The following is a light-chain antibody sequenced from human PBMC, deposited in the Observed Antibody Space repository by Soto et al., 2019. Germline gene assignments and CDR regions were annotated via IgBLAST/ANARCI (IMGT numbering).Light chain of an antibody. J-gene: IGLJ1*01. CDR1: SSDVGGYNY. V-gene: IGLV2-14*01. CDR3: SSYTGSSSYV. Sequence: SALTQPASVSGSPGQSITISCTGTSSDVGGYNYVSWYQQHPVKAPKLMIYEVSNRPSGVSNRFSGSKSGNTASLTISGLQAEDEADYKCSSYTGSSSYVFRSGTKVTV. CDR2: EVS.